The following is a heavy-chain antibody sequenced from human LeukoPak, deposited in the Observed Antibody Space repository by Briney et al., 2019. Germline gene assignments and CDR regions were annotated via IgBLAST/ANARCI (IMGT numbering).Heavy chain of an antibody. CDR2: IRYDGSNK. V-gene: IGHV3-30*02. J-gene: IGHJ4*02. Sequence: GGSLRLSCAASGFTFSSYGMHWVRQAPGKGLEWVAFIRYDGSNKYYADSVKGRFTISRDNSKNTLYLQMNSLRAEDTAVYYCARLLDSSSWYNYFDYWGQGTLVTVSS. CDR3: ARLLDSSSWYNYFDY. CDR1: GFTFSSYG. D-gene: IGHD6-13*01.